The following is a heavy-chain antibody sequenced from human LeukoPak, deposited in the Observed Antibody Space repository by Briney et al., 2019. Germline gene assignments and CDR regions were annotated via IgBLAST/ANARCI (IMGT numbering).Heavy chain of an antibody. D-gene: IGHD6-19*01. CDR2: FDPEDGET. CDR1: GYTLTELS. Sequence: GASVKVSCKVSGYTLTELSMHWVRQAPGKGLEWMGGFDPEDGETTYAQKFQGRVTMTEDTSTDTAYMELSSLRSEDTAVYYCATGPGIAVAVPLDYSGQGTLVTVSS. V-gene: IGHV1-24*01. CDR3: ATGPGIAVAVPLDY. J-gene: IGHJ4*02.